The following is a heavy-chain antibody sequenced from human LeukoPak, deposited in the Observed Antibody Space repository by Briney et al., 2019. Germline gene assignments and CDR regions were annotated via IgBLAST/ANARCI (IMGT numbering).Heavy chain of an antibody. V-gene: IGHV4-39*07. Sequence: PSETLSLTCSVSGGSISSSNYYWGWIRQPPGKGLEWIGCIYYSGSTNYNPSLKSRVTISVDTSKNQLSLKLSSVTAADTAVYYCASGSYTHYYFDYWGQGTLVTVSS. CDR3: ASGSYTHYYFDY. J-gene: IGHJ4*02. CDR2: IYYSGST. D-gene: IGHD1-26*01. CDR1: GGSISSSNYY.